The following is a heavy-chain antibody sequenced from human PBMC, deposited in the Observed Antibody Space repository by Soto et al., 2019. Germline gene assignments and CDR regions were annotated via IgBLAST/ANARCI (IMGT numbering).Heavy chain of an antibody. J-gene: IGHJ4*02. D-gene: IGHD5-18*01. Sequence: PSGTMYLACTVYGSCIRSYYLSWIRQPPGKGLEWLGCIDYSGSTNYNPSLKSRVTISIDTSKNQFALKLSSVTAADTAVYYCARERNSYAFDHWGQGTPVTVS. CDR1: GSCIRSYY. V-gene: IGHV4-59*01. CDR3: ARERNSYAFDH. CDR2: IDYSGST.